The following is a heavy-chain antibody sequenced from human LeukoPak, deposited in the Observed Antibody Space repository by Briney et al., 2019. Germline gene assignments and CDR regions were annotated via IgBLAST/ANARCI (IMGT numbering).Heavy chain of an antibody. CDR1: GFSFSTYW. V-gene: IGHV3-23*01. CDR2: ISGSGGST. Sequence: GGSLRLSCVASGFSFSTYWMSLVRQAPGKGLELVSAISGSGGSTYYADSVKGRFTISRDNSKNTLYLQMNSLRAEDTAVYYCAKEPPPLGYSSSSFSPWGQGTLVTVSS. J-gene: IGHJ5*02. CDR3: AKEPPPLGYSSSSFSP. D-gene: IGHD6-13*01.